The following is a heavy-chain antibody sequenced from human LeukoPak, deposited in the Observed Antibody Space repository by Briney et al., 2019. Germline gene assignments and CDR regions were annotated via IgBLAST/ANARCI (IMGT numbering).Heavy chain of an antibody. D-gene: IGHD3-22*01. J-gene: IGHJ3*02. CDR3: VRGNYDNRGYSNAFDI. V-gene: IGHV4-59*01. CDR1: GASISSSY. Sequence: PSGTLSLTCTVSGASISSSYGSWVRQPPGKRLEWIGCIYYNGNTNSNHFLKSRVTISADTSKNRYCLKLSSVTAADTAIYYCVRGNYDNRGYSNAFDIWGQGTMVTVSS. CDR2: IYYNGNT.